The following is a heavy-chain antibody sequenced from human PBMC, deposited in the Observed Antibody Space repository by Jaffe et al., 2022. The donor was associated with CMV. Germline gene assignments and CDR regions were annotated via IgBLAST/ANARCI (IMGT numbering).Heavy chain of an antibody. Sequence: QVQLVQSGAEVKKPGASVMVSCKASGYTFTDYGISWVRQAPGQGLEWMGWISADNDNTYYAQKFQGRVTMTTDTSTTTAYMELRSLRSDDTAVYYCVREYCSGGSCYSADYWGQGTLVTVSS. CDR3: VREYCSGGSCYSADY. CDR1: GYTFTDYG. V-gene: IGHV1-18*04. CDR2: ISADNDNT. D-gene: IGHD2-15*01. J-gene: IGHJ4*02.